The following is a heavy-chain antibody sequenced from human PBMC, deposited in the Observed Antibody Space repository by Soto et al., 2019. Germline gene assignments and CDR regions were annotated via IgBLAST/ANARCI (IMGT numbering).Heavy chain of an antibody. CDR1: GYTFTSNG. CDR2: INPYNGNR. Sequence: QVQLVQSGAEVKKPGASVKVSCKASGYTFTSNGISWVRQAPGQGLEWMGWINPYNGNRNYAQNLQGRVTMTTDTATSTVYMELRSLRPDDTAVYYCARDPKLLWFGESNRRPKYFDYWGQGTLVTVSS. J-gene: IGHJ4*02. V-gene: IGHV1-18*04. D-gene: IGHD3-10*01. CDR3: ARDPKLLWFGESNRRPKYFDY.